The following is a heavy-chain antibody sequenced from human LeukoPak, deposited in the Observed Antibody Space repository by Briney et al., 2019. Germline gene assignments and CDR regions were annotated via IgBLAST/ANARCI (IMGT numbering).Heavy chain of an antibody. CDR1: GFTFSTYA. D-gene: IGHD3-22*01. V-gene: IGHV3-23*01. CDR2: VSGDSTNT. J-gene: IGHJ4*02. Sequence: GGSLRLSCAASGFTFSTYAMSWVRQAPGKGLEWVSAVSGDSTNTYYADSVKGRFTISRDNSKNALYLQMNSLRAEDAALYYCAKVWIGSTGYAFDYWGQGTLVTVSS. CDR3: AKVWIGSTGYAFDY.